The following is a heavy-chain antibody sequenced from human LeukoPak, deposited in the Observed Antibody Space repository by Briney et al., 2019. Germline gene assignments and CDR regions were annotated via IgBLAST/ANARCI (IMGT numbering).Heavy chain of an antibody. CDR2: IYTTGST. CDR1: GDSMSDYY. V-gene: IGHV4-4*07. D-gene: IGHD3-22*01. CDR3: ARDGYNYDSSGRLTFDY. J-gene: IGHJ4*02. Sequence: SETLSLTCTVSGDSMSDYYWSWIRQSAEKGLEWIGRIYTTGSTNYNPSLKSRVTMSVDTSKSQFSLKLKSVTAADTAIYYCARDGYNYDSSGRLTFDYWGQGTLVTVSS.